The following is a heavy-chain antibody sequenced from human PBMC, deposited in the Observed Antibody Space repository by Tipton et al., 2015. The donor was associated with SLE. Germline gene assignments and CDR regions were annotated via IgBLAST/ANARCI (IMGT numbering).Heavy chain of an antibody. Sequence: TLSLTCTVSGGSISSYYWSWIRQPPGKGLEWIGYIYTRESTDSNPSLKSRVTISVDTSKNQFSLKLSSVTAADTAIYYCARGNQHSGYDGFDYWGQGTLVTVSS. CDR2: IYTREST. V-gene: IGHV4-4*08. J-gene: IGHJ4*02. CDR3: ARGNQHSGYDGFDY. CDR1: GGSISSYY. D-gene: IGHD1-26*01.